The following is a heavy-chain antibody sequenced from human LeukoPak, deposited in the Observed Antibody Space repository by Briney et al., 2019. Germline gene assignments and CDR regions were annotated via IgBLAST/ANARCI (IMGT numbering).Heavy chain of an antibody. D-gene: IGHD3-22*01. J-gene: IGHJ3*02. CDR1: GGTFSSYA. CDR3: ARHSGYYYVSDAFDI. Sequence: SVKVSCKASGGTFSSYAISWVRQAPGQGLERMGRIIPIFGTANYAQKFQGRVTITTDESTSTAYMELSSLRSEDTAVYYCARHSGYYYVSDAFDIWGQGTMVTVSS. V-gene: IGHV1-69*05. CDR2: IIPIFGTA.